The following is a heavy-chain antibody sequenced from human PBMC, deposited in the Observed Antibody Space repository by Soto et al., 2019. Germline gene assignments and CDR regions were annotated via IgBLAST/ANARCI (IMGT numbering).Heavy chain of an antibody. CDR3: TKPLLTCYYGSGDYYCYGMDV. Sequence: GSLRLSCAASGFTFSNAWMNWVRQAPGKGLEWVGRIKSKTDGGTTDYAAPVKGRFTISRDDSKNTLYLQMNSLKTEDTAVYYCTKPLLTCYYGSGDYYCYGMDVWGQGTTVTVSS. CDR2: IKSKTDGGTT. CDR1: GFTFSNAW. D-gene: IGHD3-10*01. J-gene: IGHJ6*02. V-gene: IGHV3-15*07.